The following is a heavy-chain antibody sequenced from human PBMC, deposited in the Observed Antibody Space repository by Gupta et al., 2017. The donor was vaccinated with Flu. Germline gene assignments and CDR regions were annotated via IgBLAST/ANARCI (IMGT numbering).Heavy chain of an antibody. D-gene: IGHD1-26*01. CDR3: ARDPGYSGSYYPIPFHPAFDI. V-gene: IGHV4-39*02. Sequence: IRQPPGKGLEWIGSIYYSGSTYYNPSLKSRVTISVDTSKNQFSLKLSSVTAADTAVYYCARDPGYSGSYYPIPFHPAFDIWGQGTMVTVSS. J-gene: IGHJ3*02. CDR2: IYYSGST.